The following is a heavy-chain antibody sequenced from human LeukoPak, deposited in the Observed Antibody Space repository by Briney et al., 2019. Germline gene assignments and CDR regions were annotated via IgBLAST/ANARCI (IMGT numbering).Heavy chain of an antibody. CDR2: IIPIFGTA. V-gene: IGHV1-69*05. CDR3: ARNYDFWSGYYTEAGAFDI. Sequence: SVKVSCKASGGTFSSYAISWVRQAPGQGLEWMGGIIPIFGTANYAQKFQGRVTITTDESTSTAYMELSSLRSEDTAVYYCARNYDFWSGYYTEAGAFDIWGQGTMVTVSS. D-gene: IGHD3-3*01. J-gene: IGHJ3*02. CDR1: GGTFSSYA.